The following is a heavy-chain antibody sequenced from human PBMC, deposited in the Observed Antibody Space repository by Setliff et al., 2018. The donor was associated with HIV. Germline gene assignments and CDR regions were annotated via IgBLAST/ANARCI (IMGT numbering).Heavy chain of an antibody. CDR3: ARGVNFDY. CDR2: IYIDNSGST. D-gene: IGHD3-3*01. V-gene: IGHV4-59*01. J-gene: IGHJ4*02. CDR1: GGSFSGYY. Sequence: SETLSLTCSVSGGSFSGYYWSWIRQPPGKGLEWIGYIYIDNSGSTNYNPSLTSRVTISADTSRNQFSLKLTSVTAADTAIYYCARGVNFDYWGQGTQVTVSS.